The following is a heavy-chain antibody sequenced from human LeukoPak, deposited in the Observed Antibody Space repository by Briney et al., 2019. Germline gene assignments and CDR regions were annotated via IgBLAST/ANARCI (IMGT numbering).Heavy chain of an antibody. CDR1: GYTFTSYG. CDR2: ISPYNGNT. V-gene: IGHV1-18*01. J-gene: IGHJ4*02. Sequence: ASVKVSCKASGYTFTSYGISWVRQAPGQGLEWMGWISPYNGNTNYAQKLQGRVTMTTDTSTSTAYMELRSLRSDDTAVYYCARDARMNVLLWFGELSWDYWGQGTLVTVSS. CDR3: ARDARMNVLLWFGELSWDY. D-gene: IGHD3-10*01.